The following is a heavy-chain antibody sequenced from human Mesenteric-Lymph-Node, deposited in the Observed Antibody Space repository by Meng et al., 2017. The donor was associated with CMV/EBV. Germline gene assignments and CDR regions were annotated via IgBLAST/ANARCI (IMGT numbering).Heavy chain of an antibody. CDR1: GYTFTGYY. V-gene: IGHV1-2*02. CDR2: INPNSGGT. Sequence: ASVKVSCKASGYTFTGYYMHWVRQAPGQGLEWMGWINPNSGGTNYAQKFQGRVTMTRDTSISTAYMELSRLRADDTAVFQPMNVVLSGGWLAPWGQGTLVTVSS. J-gene: IGHJ5*02. CDR3: MNVVLSGGWLAP. D-gene: IGHD2/OR15-2a*01.